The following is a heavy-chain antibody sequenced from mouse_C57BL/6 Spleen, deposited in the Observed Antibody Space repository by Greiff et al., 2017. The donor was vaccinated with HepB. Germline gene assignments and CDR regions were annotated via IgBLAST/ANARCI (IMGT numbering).Heavy chain of an antibody. CDR1: GFTFSSYA. CDR3: ARDYGYDGAMDY. Sequence: DVMLVESGGGLVKPGGSLKLSCAASGFTFSSYAMSWVRQTPEKRLEWVATISDGGSYTYYPDNVKGRFTISRDNAKNNLYLQMSHLKSEDTAMYYCARDYGYDGAMDYWGQGTSVTVSS. V-gene: IGHV5-4*01. D-gene: IGHD2-2*01. J-gene: IGHJ4*01. CDR2: ISDGGSYT.